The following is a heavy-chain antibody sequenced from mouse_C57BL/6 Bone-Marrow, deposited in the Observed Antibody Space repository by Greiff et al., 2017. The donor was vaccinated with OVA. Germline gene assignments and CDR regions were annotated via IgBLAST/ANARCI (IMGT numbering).Heavy chain of an antibody. CDR1: GFTFSNYW. CDR2: IRLKSDNYAT. CDR3: TDGPWFAY. J-gene: IGHJ3*01. Sequence: DVQLQESGGGLVQPGGSMKLSCVASGFTFSNYWMNWVRQSPEKGLEWVAQIRLKSDNYATHYAESVKGRFTISRDDSKSSVYLQMNNLRAEDTGIYYCTDGPWFAYWGQGTLVTVSA. V-gene: IGHV6-3*01.